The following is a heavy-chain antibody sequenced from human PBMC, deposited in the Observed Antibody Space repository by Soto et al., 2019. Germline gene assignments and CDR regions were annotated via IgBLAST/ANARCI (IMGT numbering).Heavy chain of an antibody. CDR3: ARTLRYGDYVWFDP. CDR1: GGSISSYY. J-gene: IGHJ5*02. V-gene: IGHV4-59*01. D-gene: IGHD4-17*01. Sequence: LSLTCTVSGGSISSYYWSWIRQPPGKGLEWIGYIYYSGSTNYNPSLKSRVTISVDTSKNQFSLKLSSVTAADTAVYYCARTLRYGDYVWFDPWGQGTLVTVSS. CDR2: IYYSGST.